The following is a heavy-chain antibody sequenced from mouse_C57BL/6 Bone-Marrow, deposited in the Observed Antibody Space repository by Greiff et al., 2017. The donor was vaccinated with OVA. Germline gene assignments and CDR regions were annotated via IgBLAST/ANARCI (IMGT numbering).Heavy chain of an antibody. Sequence: EVQLQQSGPELVKPGASVKIPCKASGYTFTDYNMDWVKQSHGKSLEWIGDINPNNGGTIYNQKFKGKATLTVDKSSSTAYMELRSLTSEDTAVYYCARLRILYDYDGDWYFDVWGTGTTVTVSS. CDR2: INPNNGGT. D-gene: IGHD2-4*01. V-gene: IGHV1-18*01. J-gene: IGHJ1*03. CDR1: GYTFTDYN. CDR3: ARLRILYDYDGDWYFDV.